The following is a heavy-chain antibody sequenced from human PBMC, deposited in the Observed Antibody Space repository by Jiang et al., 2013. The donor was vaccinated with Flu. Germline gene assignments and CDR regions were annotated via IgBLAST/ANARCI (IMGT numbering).Heavy chain of an antibody. J-gene: IGHJ4*02. V-gene: IGHV6-1*01. D-gene: IGHD2-2*01. CDR3: ARDRSSDIVVVPAAIFPFDY. CDR1: VSSNSAA. Sequence: VSSNSAAWNWIRQSPSRGLEWLGRTYYRSKWYNDYAVSVKSRITINPDTSKNQFSLQLNSVTPEDTAVYYCARDRSSDIVVVPAAIFPFDYWGQGTLVTVSS. CDR2: TYYRSKWYN.